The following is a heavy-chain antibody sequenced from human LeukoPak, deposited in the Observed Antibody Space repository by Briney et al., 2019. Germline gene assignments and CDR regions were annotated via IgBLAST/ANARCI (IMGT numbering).Heavy chain of an antibody. CDR1: GFTFTGYW. Sequence: GGSLRLSCATSGFTFTGYWMSWVRQAPGKGLEWVANLGQDGTKKYYVDSVKGRFTISRDNAKNSLYLQMDSLRPEDTAVYYCARDRGTQSDYWGQGTLVTVSS. D-gene: IGHD3-16*01. CDR2: LGQDGTKK. V-gene: IGHV3-7*01. J-gene: IGHJ4*02. CDR3: ARDRGTQSDY.